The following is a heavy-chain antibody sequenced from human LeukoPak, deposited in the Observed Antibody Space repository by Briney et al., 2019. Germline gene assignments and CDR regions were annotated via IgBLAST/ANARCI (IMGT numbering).Heavy chain of an antibody. CDR3: AMGAHGMIVPSPDY. J-gene: IGHJ4*02. CDR2: IYHREST. V-gene: IGHV4-4*02. Sequence: SGTLSLTCAVSGGSISSSNWGSSVRQPPGKGVAWIVEIYHRESTNYNPSLKSRVPISVDKSNNLFSLKLSSVTAVDTAVYYCAMGAHGMIVPSPDYWGQGTLVTVSS. CDR1: GGSISSSNW. D-gene: IGHD3-22*01.